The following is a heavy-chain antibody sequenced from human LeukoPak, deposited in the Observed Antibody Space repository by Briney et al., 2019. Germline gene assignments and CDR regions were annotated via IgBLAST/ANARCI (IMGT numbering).Heavy chain of an antibody. CDR2: IYPGDSDT. J-gene: IGHJ4*02. Sequence: GESLKISCKGSAYSFSSYWIAWVRQMPGKGLEWMGIIYPGDSDTRYSPSFQGRVTISVDKSITTAYLQWSSLKAPDTAMYYCARTAGGTMIYFDYWGQGTLVTVSS. V-gene: IGHV5-51*01. CDR1: AYSFSSYW. CDR3: ARTAGGTMIYFDY. D-gene: IGHD3-22*01.